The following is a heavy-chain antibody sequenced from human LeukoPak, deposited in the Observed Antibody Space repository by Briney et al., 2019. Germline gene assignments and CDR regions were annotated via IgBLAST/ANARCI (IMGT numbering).Heavy chain of an antibody. CDR1: GFTFSSYA. CDR3: AKTGYDYIWGSYRPTFFDY. V-gene: IGHV3-23*01. CDR2: ISGGGGST. D-gene: IGHD3-16*02. Sequence: PGGSLRLSCAASGFTFSSYAMSWVRQAPGKGLEWVSAISGGGGSTYYADSVKGRFTISRDNSKNTLYLQMNSLRAEDTAVYYCAKTGYDYIWGSYRPTFFDYWGQGTLVTVSS. J-gene: IGHJ4*02.